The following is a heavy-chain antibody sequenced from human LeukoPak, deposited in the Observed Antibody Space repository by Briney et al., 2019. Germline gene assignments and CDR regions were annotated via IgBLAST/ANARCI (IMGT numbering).Heavy chain of an antibody. V-gene: IGHV4-4*07. Sequence: SETLSLTCTLSGGSISIYRWSWIRQPAGEGLEWMGRIDTSGNTNYNPSLNGRVTMSVDTSKTQFYLNLRSVTAADTAIYYCAKQKGLDPWGQGILVTVSS. CDR1: GGSISIYR. D-gene: IGHD1/OR15-1a*01. CDR2: IDTSGNT. CDR3: AKQKGLDP. J-gene: IGHJ5*02.